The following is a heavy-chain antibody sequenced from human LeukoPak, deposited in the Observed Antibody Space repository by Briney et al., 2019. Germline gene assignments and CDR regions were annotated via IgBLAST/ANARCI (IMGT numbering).Heavy chain of an antibody. CDR1: GFTFSSYW. Sequence: GGSLRLSCAASGFTFSSYWMSWVRQAPGKGLEWVANINKDGGEKYYVDSVKGRFTISRDNAKNSLYLQMNSLRADDTAVYYCARDLLVGSGTQETHAFDIWGQGTMVTVSS. CDR3: ARDLLVGSGTQETHAFDI. J-gene: IGHJ3*02. CDR2: INKDGGEK. D-gene: IGHD3-10*01. V-gene: IGHV3-7*03.